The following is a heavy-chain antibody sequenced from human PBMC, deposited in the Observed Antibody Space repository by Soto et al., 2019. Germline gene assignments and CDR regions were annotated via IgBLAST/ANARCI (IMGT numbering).Heavy chain of an antibody. Sequence: GASVKVSCKASGYTFTSYGISWVRQAPGQGLEWMGWISAYNGNTNYAQKLQGRVTMTTDTSTSTAYMELWSLRSDDTAVYYCARVRPNFWSGYSYYYYYSYMDVWGKGTTVTVSS. CDR3: ARVRPNFWSGYSYYYYYSYMDV. CDR1: GYTFTSYG. V-gene: IGHV1-18*01. CDR2: ISAYNGNT. D-gene: IGHD3-3*01. J-gene: IGHJ6*03.